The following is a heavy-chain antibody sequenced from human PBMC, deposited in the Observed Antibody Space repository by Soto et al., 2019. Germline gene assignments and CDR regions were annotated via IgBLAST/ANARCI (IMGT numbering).Heavy chain of an antibody. Sequence: GGSLRLSCAASGFTVSSSYMNWVRQAPGKGLEWVSVFYSGGDTSYADSVKGRFTISRDNSKNTVYLQMNSLRVEDTGVYCCARDRAVTSLFSSFDPWGQGTLVTVSS. CDR2: FYSGGDT. CDR1: GFTVSSSY. D-gene: IGHD4-4*01. V-gene: IGHV3-53*01. J-gene: IGHJ5*02. CDR3: ARDRAVTSLFSSFDP.